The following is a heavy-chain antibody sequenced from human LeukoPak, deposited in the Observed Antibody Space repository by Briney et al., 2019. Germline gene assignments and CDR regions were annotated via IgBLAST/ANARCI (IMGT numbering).Heavy chain of an antibody. V-gene: IGHV3-7*01. CDR2: IKQDGSEK. D-gene: IGHD1-26*01. CDR1: GFTFSSYW. J-gene: IGHJ3*02. CDR3: ARERAGGRQDDAFDI. Sequence: GGSLRLSCAASGFTFSSYWMTWVRQAPGKGLEWVANIKQDGSEKYYVDSVKGRFTISRDNYKNSLYLQMNSLRAEDTAVYYCARERAGGRQDDAFDIWGERTMVTVSS.